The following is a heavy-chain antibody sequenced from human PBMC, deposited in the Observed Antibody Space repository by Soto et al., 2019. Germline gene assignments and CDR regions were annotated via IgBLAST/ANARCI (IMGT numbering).Heavy chain of an antibody. J-gene: IGHJ3*02. CDR2: IYYSGST. CDR1: GGSISSGGYY. D-gene: IGHD6-13*01. V-gene: IGHV4-31*03. CDR3: ARESKAPGIAAAGGEVDAFDI. Sequence: PSETLSLTCTVSGGSISSGGYYWSWIRQHPGNGLECIGYIYYSGSTYYNPSLKSRVTISVDTSKNQFSLKLSSVTAADTAVYYCARESKAPGIAAAGGEVDAFDIWGQGTMVTVSS.